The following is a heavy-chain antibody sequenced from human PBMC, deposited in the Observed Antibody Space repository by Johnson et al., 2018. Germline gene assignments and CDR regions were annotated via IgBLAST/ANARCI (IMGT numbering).Heavy chain of an antibody. CDR3: ARGIYGLFSIPPEGGMDV. V-gene: IGHV3-21*01. CDR2: IGGSGSYI. CDR1: GFTFSSYT. J-gene: IGHJ6*02. Sequence: VQLQESGGGLLKPGGSLRVSCAASGFTFSSYTMNWVRQAPGKGLEWISSIGGSGSYIHYADSVKGRFTISRDHAQNSRYLQMNSLGAEDTAMYYCARGIYGLFSIPPEGGMDVWGQGTTVTVSS. D-gene: IGHD3/OR15-3a*01.